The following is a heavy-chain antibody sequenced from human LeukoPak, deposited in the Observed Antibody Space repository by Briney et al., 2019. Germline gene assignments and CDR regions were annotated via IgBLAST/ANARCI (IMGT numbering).Heavy chain of an antibody. J-gene: IGHJ4*02. V-gene: IGHV3-30*18. D-gene: IGHD4-17*01. CDR3: AKDHDYGGYAVDY. CDR2: ISYDGSNK. CDR1: GFTFSSYG. Sequence: PGGSLRLSCAASGFTFSSYGMHWVRQAPGKGLEWLTFISYDGSNKYYADSVKGRFTISRDTSKNTLYLQMNSLRAEDTAVYHCAKDHDYGGYAVDYWGQGTLVTVSS.